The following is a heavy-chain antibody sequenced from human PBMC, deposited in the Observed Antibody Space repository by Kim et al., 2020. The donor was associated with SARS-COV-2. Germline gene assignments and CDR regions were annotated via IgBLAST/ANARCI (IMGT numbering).Heavy chain of an antibody. Sequence: SETLSLTCTVSGGSVSNDNYYWSWIRQPPGKGLEWIGYIYYSGGTNYNPSLSSRVTISVDTSKNHFSLKLTSVTAADTAVYYCARTRLTTGGIFWGQGTLVTVSS. CDR1: GGSVSNDNYY. J-gene: IGHJ4*02. D-gene: IGHD1-1*01. CDR2: IYYSGGT. V-gene: IGHV4-61*03. CDR3: ARTRLTTGGIF.